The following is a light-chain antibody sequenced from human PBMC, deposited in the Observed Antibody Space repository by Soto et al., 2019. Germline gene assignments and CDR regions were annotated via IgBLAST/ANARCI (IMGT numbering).Light chain of an antibody. V-gene: IGLV2-14*01. Sequence: QSALTQPASVSGSPGQSITISCTGTSSDVGGYNHVSWYQHSPGKAPKLILFAVSDRLSGVSHLFSGSKSCNTASLTISGLQAEDEADYYCCSYTSLSTVVFGGGTKLTVL. J-gene: IGLJ2*01. CDR3: CSYTSLSTVV. CDR2: AVS. CDR1: SSDVGGYNH.